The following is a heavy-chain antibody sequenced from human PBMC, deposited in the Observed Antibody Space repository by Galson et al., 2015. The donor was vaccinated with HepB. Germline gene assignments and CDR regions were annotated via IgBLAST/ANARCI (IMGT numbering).Heavy chain of an antibody. CDR1: GFPFSDYY. Sequence: SLRLSCAASGFPFSDYYTSWIRQAPEKGLEWVATIDRDPTDIHYAGSVRGRFTISRDNSKDTLYLQMNSLRVEDTALYYCGTWRRNHVDSWGQGTLLTVSS. J-gene: IGHJ4*02. V-gene: IGHV3-11*03. CDR2: IDRDPTDI. CDR3: GTWRRNHVDS.